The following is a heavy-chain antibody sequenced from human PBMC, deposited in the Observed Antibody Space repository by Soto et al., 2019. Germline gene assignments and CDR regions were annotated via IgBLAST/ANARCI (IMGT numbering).Heavy chain of an antibody. V-gene: IGHV3-15*07. J-gene: IGHJ4*02. CDR1: SFTFSAAW. CDR2: TKTITEGGTT. CDR3: TTGIGAVNYLPERY. D-gene: IGHD2-8*02. Sequence: EVHLVETGGGLVMPGWSLSLSCAASSFTFSAAWMNWVRQAPGDGLEWVGRTKTITEGGTTDYAAPERGIFTISRADSNNTMYLQMNSLKTEDTSLYYCTTGIGAVNYLPERYWGKGTLVTVSS.